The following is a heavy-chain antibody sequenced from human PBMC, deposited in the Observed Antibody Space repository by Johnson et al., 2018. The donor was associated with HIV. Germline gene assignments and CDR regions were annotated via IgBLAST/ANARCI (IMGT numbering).Heavy chain of an antibody. CDR3: ARVQFLPPNAFDI. V-gene: IGHV3-30*03. D-gene: IGHD2/OR15-2a*01. Sequence: QVQLVESGGGVVQPGRSLRLSCAASGFTFSSYGMHWVRQAPGKGLEWVAVISYDGSNKYYADSVKGRFTISRDNSKNTLYLQMNSLRAEDTALYYCARVQFLPPNAFDIWGQGTMVTVSS. CDR1: GFTFSSYG. CDR2: ISYDGSNK. J-gene: IGHJ3*02.